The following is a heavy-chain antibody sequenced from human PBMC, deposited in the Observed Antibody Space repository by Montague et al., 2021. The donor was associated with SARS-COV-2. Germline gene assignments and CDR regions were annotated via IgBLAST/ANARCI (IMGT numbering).Heavy chain of an antibody. V-gene: IGHV4-39*01. CDR1: GDSINSSRYY. J-gene: IGHJ3*02. Sequence: SETLSLTCSVSGDSINSSRYYWGWIRQPPGKGLEWIGTIYYSGSAYYXPSLKSRVTISVDTSKDQFSLKLNSVTATDTAVYYCARLESTRGVIIRGAFHIWGQGTKVTVSS. D-gene: IGHD3-10*01. CDR3: ARLESTRGVIIRGAFHI. CDR2: IYYSGSA.